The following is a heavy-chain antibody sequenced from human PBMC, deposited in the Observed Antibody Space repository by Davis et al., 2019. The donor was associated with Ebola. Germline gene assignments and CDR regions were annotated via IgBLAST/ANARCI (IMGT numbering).Heavy chain of an antibody. V-gene: IGHV1-69*06. CDR2: IIPIFGTA. Sequence: AASVPVSCKASGGTFSRYAISWVRQAPGQGLEWMGGIIPIFGTANYAQKFQGRVTITADKSTSTAYMELSSLRSEDTAVYYCARDRCSGGSCYLGGTPPDYWGQGTLVTVSS. CDR1: GGTFSRYA. J-gene: IGHJ4*02. D-gene: IGHD2-15*01. CDR3: ARDRCSGGSCYLGGTPPDY.